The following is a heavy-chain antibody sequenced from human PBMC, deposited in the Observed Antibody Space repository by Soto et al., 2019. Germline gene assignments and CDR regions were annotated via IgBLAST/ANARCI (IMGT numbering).Heavy chain of an antibody. J-gene: IGHJ6*02. CDR1: GFTFSSYG. D-gene: IGHD6-6*01. V-gene: IGHV3-30*18. CDR2: ISYDGSNK. Sequence: GGSLRLSCAASGFTFSSYGMHWVRQAPGKGLEWVAVISYDGSNKYYADSVKGRFTISRDNSKNTLYLQMNSLRAEDTAVYYCAKDNLIAARRVPYYGMDVWGQGTTVTVSS. CDR3: AKDNLIAARRVPYYGMDV.